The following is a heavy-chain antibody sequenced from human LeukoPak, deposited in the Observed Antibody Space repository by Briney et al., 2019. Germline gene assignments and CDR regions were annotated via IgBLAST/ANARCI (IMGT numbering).Heavy chain of an antibody. D-gene: IGHD3-9*01. V-gene: IGHV3-7*01. CDR2: IKQDGSEK. J-gene: IGHJ4*02. CDR1: GFTFSSYW. Sequence: GGSLRLSCASSGFTFSSYWMSWVRQAPGKGLEWVANIKQDGSEKYYVDSVKGRFTISRDNAKNSLYLQMNSLRAEDTAVYYCAREPERHYDILTGYTFDYWGQGTLVTVSS. CDR3: AREPERHYDILTGYTFDY.